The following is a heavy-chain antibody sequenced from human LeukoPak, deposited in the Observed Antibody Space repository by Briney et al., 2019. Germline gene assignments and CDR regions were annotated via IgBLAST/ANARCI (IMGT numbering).Heavy chain of an antibody. J-gene: IGHJ4*02. CDR3: ARDGYSGSDAL. V-gene: IGHV1-18*01. CDR2: ISAQHGQT. Sequence: ASVRVSCKTSGYSENFYGITWVRQVAGQGLEWMGWISAQHGQTEYAPNSQDRVTMTTDTYTNTAYMELRSLRSEDTAVYYCARDGYSGSDALWGQGTLVTVSS. D-gene: IGHD5-12*01. CDR1: GYSENFYG.